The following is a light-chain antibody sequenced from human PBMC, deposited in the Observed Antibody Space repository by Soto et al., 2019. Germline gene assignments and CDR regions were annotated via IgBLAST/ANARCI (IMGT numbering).Light chain of an antibody. Sequence: QSALAQPASVSGSPGQSTTISCTGTSSDVGNYNLVSWYQHDPGKAPKLLIYEGSKRPSGVSDRFSGSKSGNTASLTISGLQAEDEADYYCCSYASSSTYVFGTGTKVTV. J-gene: IGLJ1*01. CDR3: CSYASSSTYV. V-gene: IGLV2-23*01. CDR1: SSDVGNYNL. CDR2: EGS.